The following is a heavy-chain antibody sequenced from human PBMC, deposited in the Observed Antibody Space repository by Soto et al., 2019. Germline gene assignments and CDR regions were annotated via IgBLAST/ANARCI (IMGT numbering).Heavy chain of an antibody. Sequence: ASVKVSCKASGYTFTSYGISWVRQAPGQGREWMGWISAYNGNTNYAQKLQGRVTMTTDTSTSTAYMELRSLRSDDTAVYYCARCAGYSYGIVGATAYYYGMDVWGQGTTVTVSS. D-gene: IGHD1-26*01. CDR2: ISAYNGNT. J-gene: IGHJ6*02. V-gene: IGHV1-18*01. CDR3: ARCAGYSYGIVGATAYYYGMDV. CDR1: GYTFTSYG.